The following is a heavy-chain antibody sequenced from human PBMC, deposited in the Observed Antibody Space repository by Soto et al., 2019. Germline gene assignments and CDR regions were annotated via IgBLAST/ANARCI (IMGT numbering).Heavy chain of an antibody. CDR3: AHRGYGNYPRDNWFDP. CDR2: IYWNDDT. CDR1: GFSLTTAGAG. D-gene: IGHD4-17*01. Sequence: QITLKESGPTLVKPTQTLTLTCTFSGFSLTTAGAGVGWIRQPPGKALEWLALIYWNDDTRYSPFLKSRLTISKDNSKNQVVLRMTNMDPVDTATYYCAHRGYGNYPRDNWFDPWGQGILVIVSS. J-gene: IGHJ5*02. V-gene: IGHV2-5*01.